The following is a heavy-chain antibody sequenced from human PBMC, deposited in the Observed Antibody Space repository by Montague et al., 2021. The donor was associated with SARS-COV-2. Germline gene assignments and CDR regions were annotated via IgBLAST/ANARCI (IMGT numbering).Heavy chain of an antibody. CDR2: ISGSGGST. V-gene: IGHV3-23*01. J-gene: IGHJ6*02. Sequence: SLRLSCAASGFTFSSYAMSWVRQAPGKGLEWVSAISGSGGSTYYADSVKGRFTISRDNSKNTLYLQMNSLRAEDTAVYYCAKDRPEHEDGWYGLEPYYYYYGMDVWGQGTTVTVSS. D-gene: IGHD6-19*01. CDR1: GFTFSSYA. CDR3: AKDRPEHEDGWYGLEPYYYYYGMDV.